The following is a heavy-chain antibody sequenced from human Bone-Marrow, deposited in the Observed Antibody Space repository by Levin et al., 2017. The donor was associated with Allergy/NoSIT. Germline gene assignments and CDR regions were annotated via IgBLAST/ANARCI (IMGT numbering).Heavy chain of an antibody. CDR3: VKVREVGHFDP. D-gene: IGHD1-26*01. CDR1: GFPFSAYT. J-gene: IGHJ5*02. Sequence: RAGGSLRLSCAVSGFPFSAYTMSWVRQPPGKGLEWVSSITNRGDYTYYAGSVRGRFTVSRDNSKNTLYLQMDSLRVEDTAVYYCVKVREVGHFDPWGQGTPVTVSS. CDR2: ITNRGDYT. V-gene: IGHV3-23*01.